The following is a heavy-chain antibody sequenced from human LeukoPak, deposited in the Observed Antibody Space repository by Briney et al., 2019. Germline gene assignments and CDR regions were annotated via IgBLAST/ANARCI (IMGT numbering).Heavy chain of an antibody. CDR1: GFSFTSYW. CDR2: LYPGDSDT. D-gene: IGHD3-9*01. Sequence: GESLKISCQGSGFSFTSYWIGWVGQMPGKGLGWMGILYPGDSDTRYSPYSQGQATISADKTITTAYLQWSSLKASDTALYYCARRRYFDCFFDYWGQGTLVTVSS. V-gene: IGHV5-51*01. J-gene: IGHJ4*02. CDR3: ARRRYFDCFFDY.